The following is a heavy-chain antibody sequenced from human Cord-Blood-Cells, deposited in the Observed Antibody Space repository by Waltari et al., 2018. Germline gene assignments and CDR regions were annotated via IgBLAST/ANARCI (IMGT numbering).Heavy chain of an antibody. Sequence: QVQLVQSGAEVKKPGASVKDSCKASGYTFTSYGISWVRQAPGQGLEWMGWISAYNGNTNYAQKLQGRVTMTTDTSTSTAYIELRSLRSDDTAVYYCARSYYYDSSGYYFDYWGQGTLVTVSS. CDR1: GYTFTSYG. D-gene: IGHD3-22*01. V-gene: IGHV1-18*01. CDR3: ARSYYYDSSGYYFDY. J-gene: IGHJ4*02. CDR2: ISAYNGNT.